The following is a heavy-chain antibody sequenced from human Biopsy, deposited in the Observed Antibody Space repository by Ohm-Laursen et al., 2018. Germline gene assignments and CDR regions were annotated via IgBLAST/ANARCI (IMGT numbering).Heavy chain of an antibody. CDR1: GGSLSSYY. D-gene: IGHD3-22*01. V-gene: IGHV4-4*07. CDR2: IYSSGST. J-gene: IGHJ3*02. CDR3: ARWTPEYDSSRYYLDAFDI. Sequence: SDTLSLTCFASGGSLSSYYWSWIRQPAGKGLEWIGRIYSSGSTNYNPSLKSRVTLSMDTSKRQFSLKLSFVTAADTAVYYCARWTPEYDSSRYYLDAFDIWGQGTKVTVSS.